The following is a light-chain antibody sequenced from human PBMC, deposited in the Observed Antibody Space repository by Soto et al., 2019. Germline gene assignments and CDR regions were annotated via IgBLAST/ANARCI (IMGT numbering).Light chain of an antibody. V-gene: IGKV3-15*01. Sequence: ELVMTQSPATLSVSPGERATLSCRASQSVSSRYLAWYQQKPGQAPSVLIYAASTRAAGVPARFSGSGSGTEFTLTISSLQSEDFAVYFCQQYADWPKTFGQGTKVDI. CDR1: QSVSSRY. CDR3: QQYADWPKT. CDR2: AAS. J-gene: IGKJ1*01.